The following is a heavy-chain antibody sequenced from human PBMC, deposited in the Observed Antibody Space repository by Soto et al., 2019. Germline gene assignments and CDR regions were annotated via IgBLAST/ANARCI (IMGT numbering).Heavy chain of an antibody. CDR2: IYPGDSDT. J-gene: IGHJ6*02. CDR1: GYSFTIYW. D-gene: IGHD3-10*01. CDR3: ARAMVRGKNYYGMDV. V-gene: IGHV5-51*03. Sequence: EVQLVQSGAEVKKPGESLKISCKGSGYSFTIYWIGWVRQMPGKGLECMGIIYPGDSDTRYSPSFQGQVTISADKSISTAYLQWSSLKASDPAMYYCARAMVRGKNYYGMDVWGQGTTVTVSS.